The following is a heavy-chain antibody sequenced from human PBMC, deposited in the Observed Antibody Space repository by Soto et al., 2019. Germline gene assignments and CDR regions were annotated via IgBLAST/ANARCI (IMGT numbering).Heavy chain of an antibody. CDR1: GFTFTSSA. D-gene: IGHD3-22*01. CDR3: AASTYYYDSSGYGPAAFDI. V-gene: IGHV1-58*01. CDR2: IVVGSGNT. Sequence: ASVKVSCKASGFTFTSSAVQWVRQARGQRLEWIGWIVVGSGNTNYAQKFQERVTITRDMSTSTAYMELSSLRSEDTAVYYCAASTYYYDSSGYGPAAFDIWGRGTMVTVSS. J-gene: IGHJ3*02.